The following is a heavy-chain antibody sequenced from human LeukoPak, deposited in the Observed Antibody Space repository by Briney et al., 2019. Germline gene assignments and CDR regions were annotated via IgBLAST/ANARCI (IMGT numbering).Heavy chain of an antibody. D-gene: IGHD2-15*01. CDR2: ISTSSSYI. V-gene: IGHV3-21*01. J-gene: IGHJ4*02. CDR3: AKDRGVLVAVQPFDS. CDR1: GFTFNRYT. Sequence: KPGGSLRLSCAASGFTFNRYTMNWVRQAPGKGLEWVSSISTSSSYIYYADSVKGRFTISRDNAESSLFLQMSSLKAEDTAVYYCAKDRGVLVAVQPFDSWGQGTLVTVSS.